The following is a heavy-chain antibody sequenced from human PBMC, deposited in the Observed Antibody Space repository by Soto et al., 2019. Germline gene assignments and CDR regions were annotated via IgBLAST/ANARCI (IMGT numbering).Heavy chain of an antibody. CDR2: MYKTGET. CDR1: GGYVRTVMKY. CDR3: MKAHESGDFLGMSV. D-gene: IGHD3-10*01. V-gene: IGHV4-61*01. Sequence: XETLSLPLTVSGGYVRTVMKYWGWVRQPPGKALEFIGYMYKTGETLLNSSLKSRVTLSMETSKNQFSLTLRSVTAADTAVYFCMKAHESGDFLGMSVWGPGTTVTLS. J-gene: IGHJ6*02.